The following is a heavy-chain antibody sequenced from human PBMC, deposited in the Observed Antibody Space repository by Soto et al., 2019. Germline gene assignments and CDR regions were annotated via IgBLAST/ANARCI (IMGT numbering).Heavy chain of an antibody. CDR3: ARATPAGSADF. V-gene: IGHV4-31*03. J-gene: IGHJ4*02. D-gene: IGHD2-2*01. Sequence: SETLSLTCTVSGGSNIRDGYYWSWIRQHPGKGLEWIVYISYSGSSYSNPSLKSRVTISADTSKNQFSLRLTSVTAADTAVYFCARATPAGSADFWGQGTLVTVSS. CDR1: GGSNIRDGYY. CDR2: ISYSGSS.